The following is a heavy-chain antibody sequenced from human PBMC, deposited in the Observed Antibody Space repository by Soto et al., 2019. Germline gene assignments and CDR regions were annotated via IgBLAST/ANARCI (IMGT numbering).Heavy chain of an antibody. V-gene: IGHV4-4*02. CDR2: IYHSGST. CDR1: GGSISSSNW. J-gene: IGHJ4*02. D-gene: IGHD2-15*01. CDR3: ARAPPYCSGGSCYWGIVY. Sequence: QVQLQESGPGLVKPSGTLSLTCAVSGGSISSSNWWSWVRQPPGKGLEWIGEIYHSGSTNYNPSLKSRVNISVDKSKNQFSLKLSSVTAADTAVYYCARAPPYCSGGSCYWGIVYWGQGTLVTVSS.